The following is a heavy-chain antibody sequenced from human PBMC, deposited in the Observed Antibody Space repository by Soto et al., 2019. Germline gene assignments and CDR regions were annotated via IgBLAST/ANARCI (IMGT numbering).Heavy chain of an antibody. D-gene: IGHD2-2*01. V-gene: IGHV3-48*01. CDR2: ISSSSNSI. CDR3: ARYCGGTNCYEVFDY. J-gene: IGHJ4*02. Sequence: EVQLVESGGGLVQPGGSLRLSCSASGFTFNTYSMNWVRQAPGKGPEWVSYISSSSNSIYYADSVRGRFTISRDNAQNSLYLQMDSLRAEDTAVYYCARYCGGTNCYEVFDYWGQGTLVPVSS. CDR1: GFTFNTYS.